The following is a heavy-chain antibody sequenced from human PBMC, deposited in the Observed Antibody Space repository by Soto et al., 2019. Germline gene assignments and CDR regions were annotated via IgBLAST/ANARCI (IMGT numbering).Heavy chain of an antibody. CDR1: GYTFTGYY. Sequence: ASVKVSCKASGYTFTGYYMHWVRQAPGQGLEWMGWINPNSGGTNYAQKFQGWVTMTRDTSISTAYMELSRLRSDDTAVYYCARGKRYDSSGYSLTAFDSWGQGTLVTVSS. CDR3: ARGKRYDSSGYSLTAFDS. D-gene: IGHD3-22*01. CDR2: INPNSGGT. J-gene: IGHJ4*02. V-gene: IGHV1-2*04.